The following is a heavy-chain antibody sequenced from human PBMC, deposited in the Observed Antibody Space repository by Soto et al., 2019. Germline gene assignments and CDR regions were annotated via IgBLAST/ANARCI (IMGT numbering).Heavy chain of an antibody. J-gene: IGHJ6*03. D-gene: IGHD6-6*01. CDR1: GYTFTSYG. CDR3: ARASARLRYYYYYMDV. CDR2: ISAYNGNT. Sequence: ASVKVSCKASGYTFTSYGISWVRQAPGQGLEWMGWISAYNGNTNYAQKLQGRVTMTTDTSTSTAYMELRSLRSDDTAVYYRARASARLRYYYYYMDVWGKGTTVTVSS. V-gene: IGHV1-18*01.